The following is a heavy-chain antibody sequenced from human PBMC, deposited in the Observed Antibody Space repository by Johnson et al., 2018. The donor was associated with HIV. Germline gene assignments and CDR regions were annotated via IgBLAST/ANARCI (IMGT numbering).Heavy chain of an antibody. CDR2: ISYDGSNK. V-gene: IGHV3-30*03. D-gene: IGHD3-22*01. J-gene: IGHJ3*02. CDR1: GFSFSSYD. Sequence: QVQLVESGGGVVQPGRSLRLSCAASGFSFSSYDMHWVRQAPGKGLEWVAVISYDGSNKYYADSVKGRFTISRDNAKNSLYLQMNSLRAEDTAFYYCAREGHYDSRLGAFDIWGQGTMVTVSS. CDR3: AREGHYDSRLGAFDI.